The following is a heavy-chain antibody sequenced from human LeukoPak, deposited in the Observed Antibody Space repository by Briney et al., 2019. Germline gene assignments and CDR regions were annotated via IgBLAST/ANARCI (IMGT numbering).Heavy chain of an antibody. CDR1: GYTFDIYN. CDR2: MNPRTGFA. J-gene: IGHJ6*04. D-gene: IGHD4-11*01. Sequence: GASVTVSCTASGYTFDIYNVYWVRQAPGKGLEWMGWMNPRTGFAGYAQKFQDRVNMTRNTFITTAYMELTSLRSEDTAVYFCARGGIRDSNNVNYLYMDVWGKGTTVIVSS. CDR3: ARGGIRDSNNVNYLYMDV. V-gene: IGHV1-8*01.